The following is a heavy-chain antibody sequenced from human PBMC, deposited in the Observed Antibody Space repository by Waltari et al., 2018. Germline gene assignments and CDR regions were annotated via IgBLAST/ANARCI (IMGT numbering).Heavy chain of an antibody. CDR2: ISGSVGST. CDR1: GFTFSSYA. J-gene: IGHJ4*02. Sequence: EVQLLESGGGLVQPGGSLRLSCAASGFTFSSYAMSWVRQAPGKGLVWVSSISGSVGSTYYADSVKGRFTISRDNSKNTLYLQMNSLRAEDTAVYYCAKDHRYCSSTSCYGYWGQGTLVTVSS. CDR3: AKDHRYCSSTSCYGY. V-gene: IGHV3-23*01. D-gene: IGHD2-2*01.